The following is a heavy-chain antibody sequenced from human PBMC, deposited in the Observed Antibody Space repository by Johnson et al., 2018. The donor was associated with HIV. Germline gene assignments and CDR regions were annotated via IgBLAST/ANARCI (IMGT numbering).Heavy chain of an antibody. CDR3: AKEGNDNFWSGYHHDAFDI. CDR1: GFTFTSFA. V-gene: IGHV3-30-3*01. D-gene: IGHD3-3*01. Sequence: QVQLVESGGGVVQPGTSLRLSCAASGFTFTSFAMHWVRQAPGKGLEWVGFISYDGSNKYFTDSVRGRFTISRDNSRNTLFLQMNSLRAEDTGVYYCAKEGNDNFWSGYHHDAFDIWGQGTMVTVSS. J-gene: IGHJ3*02. CDR2: ISYDGSNK.